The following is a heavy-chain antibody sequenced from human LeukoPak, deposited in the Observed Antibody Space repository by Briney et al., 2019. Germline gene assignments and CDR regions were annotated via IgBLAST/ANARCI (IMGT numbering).Heavy chain of an antibody. CDR2: ISWNRGSI. CDR3: CQGVSRFYYYYGMDV. V-gene: IGHV3-9*01. D-gene: IGHD2-15*01. Sequence: PGGCLTLAWAPAGPTFDVSGRHWVRHAPGKGLDWVAGISWNRGSIGYAVSVKGRVTISRDNGKNSVYLQMNSLRAEDTGLYYGCQGVSRFYYYYGMDVWGQGTTATVSS. J-gene: IGHJ6*02. CDR1: GPTFDVSG.